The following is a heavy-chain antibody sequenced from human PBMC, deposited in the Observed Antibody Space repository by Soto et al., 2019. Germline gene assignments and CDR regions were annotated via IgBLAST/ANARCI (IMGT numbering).Heavy chain of an antibody. Sequence: PSETLSLTCAVYGGSFSGYYWSWIRQPPGKGLEWIGEINHSGSTNYNPSLKSRVTISVDTSKNQFSLKLSSVTAADTAVYYCARERGDYYYYGMDVWGQGTTVTVSS. CDR3: ARERGDYYYYGMDV. CDR2: INHSGST. J-gene: IGHJ6*02. V-gene: IGHV4-34*09. CDR1: GGSFSGYY. D-gene: IGHD1-26*01.